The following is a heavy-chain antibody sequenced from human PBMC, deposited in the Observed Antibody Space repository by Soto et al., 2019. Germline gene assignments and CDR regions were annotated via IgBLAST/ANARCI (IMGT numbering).Heavy chain of an antibody. J-gene: IGHJ5*02. CDR1: GGSISSGGYY. Sequence: PSETPSLTCTVSGGSISSGGYYWSWIRQHPGKGLEWIGYIYYSGSTYYNPSLKSRVTISVDTSKNQFSLKLSSVTAADTAVYYCAREIRYSYASDVAKWFDPCGQGNLVTVSS. CDR3: AREIRYSYASDVAKWFDP. D-gene: IGHD5-18*01. CDR2: IYYSGST. V-gene: IGHV4-31*03.